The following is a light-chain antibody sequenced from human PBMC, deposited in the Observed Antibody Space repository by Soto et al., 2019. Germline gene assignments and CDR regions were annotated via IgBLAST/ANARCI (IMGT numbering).Light chain of an antibody. Sequence: QSALTQPPSASGSPGQSVTISCTGTSSDVGGYNYVSWYQQQPGKAPKLMIYEVSKRPSGVPDRFSGSKSGNTASLTVSGLQAEDEADYYCSSYAGSNMVVFGGGTQLTVL. V-gene: IGLV2-8*01. CDR1: SSDVGGYNY. CDR3: SSYAGSNMVV. J-gene: IGLJ2*01. CDR2: EVS.